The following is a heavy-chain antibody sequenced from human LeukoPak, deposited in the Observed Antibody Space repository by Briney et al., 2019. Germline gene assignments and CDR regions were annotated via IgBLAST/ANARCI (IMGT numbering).Heavy chain of an antibody. CDR3: ARGAYYYESSS. D-gene: IGHD3-22*01. J-gene: IGHJ4*02. CDR2: TYTGGTT. CDR1: GGSISDYY. Sequence: PSETLSLTCTVSGGSISDYYWSWIRQPAGKGLEWIGRTYTGGTTNHNPSLKSRVTMSVDTSKNQLSLKLSSVTAADTAVYYCARGAYYYESSSWGQGALVTVSS. V-gene: IGHV4-4*07.